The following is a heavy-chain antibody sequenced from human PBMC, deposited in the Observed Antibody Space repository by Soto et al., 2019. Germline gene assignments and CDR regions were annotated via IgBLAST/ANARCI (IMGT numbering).Heavy chain of an antibody. Sequence: EVQLLESGGGLVQPGGSLRLSCAASGFTVSSYAMSWVRQAPGKGLEWVSVISGSGSTYSADSVKGRFTISRDRSKTTVYLRMISLRAKATAVYYCAKALRFTLTTGYYMDVWGRGTTVTVSS. J-gene: IGHJ6*03. CDR1: GFTVSSYA. D-gene: IGHD3-16*01. CDR2: ISGSGST. CDR3: AKALRFTLTTGYYMDV. V-gene: IGHV3-23*01.